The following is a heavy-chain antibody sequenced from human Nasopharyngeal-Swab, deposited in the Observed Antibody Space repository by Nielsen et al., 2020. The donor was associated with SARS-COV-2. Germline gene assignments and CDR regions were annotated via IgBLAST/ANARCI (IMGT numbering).Heavy chain of an antibody. D-gene: IGHD1-26*01. Sequence: VRQMPGKGLEWVANIKKDGSEKYYVDSVKGRFTISRDNTKNSVYLQMNSLGAEDTAVYSCVRMGDYTWNGFDIWGQGTMVTVSS. CDR2: IKKDGSEK. V-gene: IGHV3-7*04. CDR3: VRMGDYTWNGFDI. J-gene: IGHJ3*02.